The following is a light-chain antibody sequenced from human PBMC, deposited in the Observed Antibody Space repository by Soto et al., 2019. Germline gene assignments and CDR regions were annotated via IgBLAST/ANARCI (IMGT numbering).Light chain of an antibody. Sequence: QTVVTQEPSLTVSPGGTVTLTCASSTGAVTSGHFPNWIQQRHGQAPRKLIYSTTNKHSRTPARFSGSLLGGKAALTLSGVQPEDEAEYYCLLYYGGAQGVVFGGGTKLTVL. CDR3: LLYYGGAQGVV. CDR1: TGAVTSGHF. V-gene: IGLV7-43*01. J-gene: IGLJ2*01. CDR2: STT.